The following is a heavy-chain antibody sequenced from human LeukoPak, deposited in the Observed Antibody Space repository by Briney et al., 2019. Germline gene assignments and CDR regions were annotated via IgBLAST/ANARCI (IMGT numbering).Heavy chain of an antibody. V-gene: IGHV1-69*05. J-gene: IGHJ6*03. Sequence: ASVKVSCKASGGTFSSYAISWVRQAPGQGLEWMGGIIRIFGTANYAQKFQGRVTITTDESTSTAYMELSSVRSEDTAVYYCARIAVDGYMDVWGKGTTVTVSS. D-gene: IGHD2-21*01. CDR2: IIRIFGTA. CDR1: GGTFSSYA. CDR3: ARIAVDGYMDV.